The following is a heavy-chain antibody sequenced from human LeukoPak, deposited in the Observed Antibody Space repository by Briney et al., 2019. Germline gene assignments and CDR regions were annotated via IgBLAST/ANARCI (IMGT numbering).Heavy chain of an antibody. D-gene: IGHD3-16*01. CDR1: GFSFKSYA. J-gene: IGHJ4*02. V-gene: IGHV3-23*01. CDR3: ARQYVIR. Sequence: PGGSLRLSCAASGFSFKSYAMNWVRQAPGKGLEWVSSISESGDSTHYADSVKGRFTISRDNSLNTQYLQMNGLTAEDTDVYYCARQYVIRCGEGTLGTVSS. CDR2: ISESGDST.